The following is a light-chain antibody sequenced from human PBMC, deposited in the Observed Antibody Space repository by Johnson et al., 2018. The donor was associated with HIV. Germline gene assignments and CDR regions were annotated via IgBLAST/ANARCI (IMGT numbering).Light chain of an antibody. V-gene: IGLV1-51*02. CDR2: EDN. CDR3: GTWDRSLNAGCV. Sequence: QSVLTQPPSMSAAPGQKVTISCSGSSSNIGKNYVSWYQHLPGTAPKLLIYEDNKRPSGIPDRFSVSKSAPSATLGIPGLQTGDEADYYCGTWDRSLNAGCVFGTGTKVTVL. J-gene: IGLJ1*01. CDR1: SSNIGKNY.